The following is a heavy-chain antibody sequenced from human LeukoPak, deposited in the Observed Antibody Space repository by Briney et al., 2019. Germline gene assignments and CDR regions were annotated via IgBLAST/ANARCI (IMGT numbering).Heavy chain of an antibody. CDR3: ARALTIFGVVPYYYYGMDV. J-gene: IGHJ6*02. V-gene: IGHV1-24*01. D-gene: IGHD3-3*01. CDR2: FDPEDGET. CDR1: GYTLTELS. Sequence: ASVKVSCKVSGYTLTELSMHWVRQAPGKGLEWMGGFDPEDGETIYAQKFQGRVTMTEDTSTDTAYMELSSLRSEDTAVYYCARALTIFGVVPYYYYGMDVWGQGTTVTVSS.